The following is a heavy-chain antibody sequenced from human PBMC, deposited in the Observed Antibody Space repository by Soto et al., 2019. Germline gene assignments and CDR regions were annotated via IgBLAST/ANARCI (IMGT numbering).Heavy chain of an antibody. D-gene: IGHD3-9*01. CDR3: AKDLLTVDEYFQH. J-gene: IGHJ1*01. Sequence: VPLVESGGGVVQPGRSLRLSCAASGFTFSSYGMHWVRQAPGKGLEWVAVISYDGSNKYYADSVKGRFTISRDNSKNTLYLQMNSLRAEDTAVYYCAKDLLTVDEYFQHWGQGTLVTVSS. V-gene: IGHV3-30*18. CDR1: GFTFSSYG. CDR2: ISYDGSNK.